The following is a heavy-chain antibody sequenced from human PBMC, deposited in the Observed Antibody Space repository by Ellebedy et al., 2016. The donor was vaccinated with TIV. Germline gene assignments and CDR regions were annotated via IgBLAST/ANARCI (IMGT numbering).Heavy chain of an antibody. Sequence: ASVKVSXKVSGYTLSELSMNWVRQAPGKGLEWMGGFDSEYGETIYAQSFLGRITMTEDKSTDTAYMDLSSLQSEDTAIYYCATAGVAVALDNWGQGTLVTVSS. V-gene: IGHV1-24*01. CDR2: FDSEYGET. CDR1: GYTLSELS. D-gene: IGHD6-19*01. CDR3: ATAGVAVALDN. J-gene: IGHJ4*02.